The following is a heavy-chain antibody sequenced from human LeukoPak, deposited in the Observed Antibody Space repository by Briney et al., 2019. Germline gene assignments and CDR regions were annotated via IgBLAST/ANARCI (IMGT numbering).Heavy chain of an antibody. J-gene: IGHJ4*02. CDR1: GFTFTSHW. Sequence: GGFLRLSCAASGFTFTSHWMSWVHQAPGKGLEWVANIKQDGSEKYYVDSVKGRFTFSRDNAKNSLYLQMNSLRAEDTAVYYCARDRSTTVSNTLGYFDYWGQGTLVTVSS. CDR2: IKQDGSEK. D-gene: IGHD2/OR15-2a*01. CDR3: ARDRSTTVSNTLGYFDY. V-gene: IGHV3-7*03.